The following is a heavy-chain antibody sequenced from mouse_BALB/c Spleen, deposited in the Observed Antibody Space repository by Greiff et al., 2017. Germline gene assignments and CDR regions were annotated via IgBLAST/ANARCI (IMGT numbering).Heavy chain of an antibody. CDR1: GFTFSSFG. CDR3: ARDGNYGGYAMDY. D-gene: IGHD2-1*01. Sequence: EVHLVESGGGLVQPGGSRKLSCAASGFTFSSFGMHWVRQAPEKGLEWVAYISSGSSTIYYADTVKGRFTISRDNPKNTLFLQMTSLRSEDTAMYYCARDGNYGGYAMDYWGQGTSVTVSS. CDR2: ISSGSSTI. J-gene: IGHJ4*01. V-gene: IGHV5-17*02.